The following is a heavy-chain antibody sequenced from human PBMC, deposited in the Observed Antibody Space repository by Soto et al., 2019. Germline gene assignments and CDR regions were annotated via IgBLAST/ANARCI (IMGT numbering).Heavy chain of an antibody. CDR3: AKDPNGDYVGGFDV. CDR1: GFTFNIYA. V-gene: IGHV3-23*01. CDR2: ISASGGRT. D-gene: IGHD4-17*01. Sequence: EVQLLESGGGLVQPGGSLRLSCVGSGFTFNIYAMSWVRQAPGKGLEFVSGISASGGRTYYADSVRGRFTISRDNSKNTVVLQMSGLRADDTAQYFCAKDPNGDYVGGFDVCGQGTLVTVSS. J-gene: IGHJ3*01.